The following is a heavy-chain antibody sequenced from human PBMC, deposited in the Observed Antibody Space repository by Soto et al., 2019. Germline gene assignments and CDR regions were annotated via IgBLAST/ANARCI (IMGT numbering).Heavy chain of an antibody. CDR2: IYSGGST. J-gene: IGHJ3*02. CDR3: AREYSSGWYGDAFDI. CDR1: GFTVSSNY. D-gene: IGHD6-13*01. V-gene: IGHV3-53*04. Sequence: EVQLVESGGGLVQPGGSLRLSCAASGFTVSSNYMSWVRQAPGKGLEWVSVIYSGGSTYYADSVKGRFTISRHNSKNTLYLQMNSLRAEDTAVYYCAREYSSGWYGDAFDIWGQGTIVTVSS.